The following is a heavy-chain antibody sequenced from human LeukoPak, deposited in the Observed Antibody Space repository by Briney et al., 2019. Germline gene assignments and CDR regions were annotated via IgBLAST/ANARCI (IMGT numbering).Heavy chain of an antibody. CDR1: GYTFTSSY. V-gene: IGHV1-46*01. Sequence: ASVKVSCKASGYTFTSSYMHWVRQAPGQGLEWMGIINPSDDSTRYAQKFQGRVTITADKSTSTAYMELSSLRSEDTAVYYCAYGSGSYVGYFDYWGQGTLVTVSS. CDR3: AYGSGSYVGYFDY. CDR2: INPSDDST. D-gene: IGHD3-10*01. J-gene: IGHJ4*02.